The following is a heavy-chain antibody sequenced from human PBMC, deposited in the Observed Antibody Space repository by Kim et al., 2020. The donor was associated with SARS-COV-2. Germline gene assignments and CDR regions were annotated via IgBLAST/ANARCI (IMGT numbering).Heavy chain of an antibody. CDR3: TRAIGSPPGSGWFMVLDT. CDR2: ITGGSDYI. Sequence: GGSLRLSCAASGFTFSTSVMTWVRQTPGKGLEWVSTITGGSDYIFYADSVKGRFTISRDNAKNSLYLQMDSLWAEDTALYYCTRAIGSPPGSGWFMVLDTWGQGTLVTVSS. V-gene: IGHV3-21*01. D-gene: IGHD6-19*01. J-gene: IGHJ5*02. CDR1: GFTFSTSV.